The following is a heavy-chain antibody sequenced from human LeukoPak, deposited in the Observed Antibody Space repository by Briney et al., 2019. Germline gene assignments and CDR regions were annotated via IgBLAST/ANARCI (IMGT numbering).Heavy chain of an antibody. CDR3: ASYSGSSWYTASELDY. D-gene: IGHD6-13*01. V-gene: IGHV1-69*04. J-gene: IGHJ4*02. CDR1: GGTFSSYA. Sequence: SVKVSCKASGGTFSSYAISWVRQAPGQGLGWMGRIIPILGIANYAQKFQGRVTITADKSTSTAYMELSSLRSEDTAVYYCASYSGSSWYTASELDYWGQGTLVTVSS. CDR2: IIPILGIA.